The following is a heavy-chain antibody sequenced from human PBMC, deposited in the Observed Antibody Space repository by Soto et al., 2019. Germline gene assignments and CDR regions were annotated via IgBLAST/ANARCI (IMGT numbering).Heavy chain of an antibody. CDR2: IHYSAST. V-gene: IGHV4-34*01. Sequence: QVQLQQWGAGLLQPSETVSLTCAVYGGSFSGYYWSWIRQPPGKGWERIGEIHYSASTNYNPSLKSRGTISIETSKTQFSLKLRSVTAADTAVYYCARRGGGDYPYYFDYWGQGTLVTVSS. J-gene: IGHJ4*02. CDR3: ARRGGGDYPYYFDY. D-gene: IGHD3-16*01. CDR1: GGSFSGYY.